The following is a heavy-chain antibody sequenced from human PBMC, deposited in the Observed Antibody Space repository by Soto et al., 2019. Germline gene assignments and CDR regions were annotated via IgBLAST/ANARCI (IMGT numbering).Heavy chain of an antibody. CDR3: ARDPHGDYDFHVDY. Sequence: QVQLGESGGALVKPGGSLRLSCAASGFTISDYCMSWIRQAPGKGLEWVSYISSTGGYSNYADSVKGRFTISRDNAKNSLYLQMNSLRAEDTAVYYCARDPHGDYDFHVDYWGQGTLVTVSS. V-gene: IGHV3-11*05. CDR2: ISSTGGYS. CDR1: GFTISDYC. D-gene: IGHD4-17*01. J-gene: IGHJ4*02.